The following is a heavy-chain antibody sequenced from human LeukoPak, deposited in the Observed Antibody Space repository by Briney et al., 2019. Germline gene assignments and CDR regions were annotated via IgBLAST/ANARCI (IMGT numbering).Heavy chain of an antibody. V-gene: IGHV3-30*18. CDR1: GFTFSTYA. CDR2: ISYDESNI. D-gene: IGHD3-9*01. J-gene: IGHJ5*02. Sequence: VGSLRLSCAASGFTFSTYAMHWVRQAPGKGLEWVAVISYDESNIFYADSVKGRFTISRDNSKNTLYLQMNSLRAEDTAVYYCAKDGGILTGYYLYKWFDPWGQGTLAAVSS. CDR3: AKDGGILTGYYLYKWFDP.